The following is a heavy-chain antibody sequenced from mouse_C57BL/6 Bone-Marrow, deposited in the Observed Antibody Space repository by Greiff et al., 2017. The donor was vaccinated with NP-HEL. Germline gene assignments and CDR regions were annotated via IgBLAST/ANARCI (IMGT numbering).Heavy chain of an antibody. J-gene: IGHJ4*01. CDR1: GYSITSGYY. Sequence: DVKLQESGPGLVKPSQSLSLTCSVTGYSITSGYYWNWIRQFPGNKLEWMGYISYDGSNNYNPSLKNRISITRDTSKNQFFLKLNSVTTEDTATYYCARGTVTTYYYAMDYWGQGTSVTVSS. V-gene: IGHV3-6*01. CDR2: ISYDGSN. D-gene: IGHD2-2*01. CDR3: ARGTVTTYYYAMDY.